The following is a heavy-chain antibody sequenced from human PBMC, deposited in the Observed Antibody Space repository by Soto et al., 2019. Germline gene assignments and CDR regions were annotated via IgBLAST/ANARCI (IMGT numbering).Heavy chain of an antibody. V-gene: IGHV1-69*02. J-gene: IGHJ6*02. CDR3: ARGQSYCSSTSCYGYGMDV. CDR1: GGTFSSYT. Sequence: QVQLVQSGAEVKKPGSSVKVSCKASGGTFSSYTISWVRQAPGQGLEWMGRIIPILGIANYAQKFQGRVTITADKXXSXAXXELSSLRSEDTAVYYCARGQSYCSSTSCYGYGMDVWGQGTTVTVSS. D-gene: IGHD2-2*01. CDR2: IIPILGIA.